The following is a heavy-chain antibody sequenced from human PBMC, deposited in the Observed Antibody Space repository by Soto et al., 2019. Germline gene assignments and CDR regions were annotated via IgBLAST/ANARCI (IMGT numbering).Heavy chain of an antibody. CDR1: GGSISSGGYY. V-gene: IGHV4-31*03. J-gene: IGHJ4*02. CDR3: ARVAPFRLGELPIDY. Sequence: QVQLQESGPGLVKPSQTLSLTCTVSGGSISSGGYYWSWIRQHPGKGLEWIGYIYYSGSTYYNPSLKSRVTISVDTSKNQFSLKLSSVTAAATAVYYCARVAPFRLGELPIDYWGQGTLVTVSS. CDR2: IYYSGST. D-gene: IGHD3-16*01.